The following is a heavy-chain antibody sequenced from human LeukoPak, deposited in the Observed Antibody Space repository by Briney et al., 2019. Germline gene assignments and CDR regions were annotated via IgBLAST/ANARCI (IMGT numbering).Heavy chain of an antibody. CDR3: AREDTLPSEWELLYDRLYGWFDP. CDR1: GYTFTSYG. Sequence: GASVKVSCKASGYTFTSYGISWVRQAPGQGLEWMGWISAYNGNTNYAQKLQGRVTMTTDTSTSTAYMELRSLRSDDTAVYYCAREDTLPSEWELLYDRLYGWFDPWGQGTLVTVSS. V-gene: IGHV1-18*01. J-gene: IGHJ5*02. D-gene: IGHD1-26*01. CDR2: ISAYNGNT.